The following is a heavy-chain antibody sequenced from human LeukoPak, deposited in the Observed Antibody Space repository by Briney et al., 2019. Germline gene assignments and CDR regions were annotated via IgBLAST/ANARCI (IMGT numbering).Heavy chain of an antibody. CDR1: GGSISRGDYY. J-gene: IGHJ6*03. Sequence: SQTLSLTCTLSGGSISRGDYYWSWIRQPPGKGLESIGNIYNSGTTYYNPSLKSRVTISVDTSKNQFSLKLSSVTAADTAVYYCARDYIVVVPAALRRYYYYYMDVWGKGTTVTVSS. V-gene: IGHV4-30-4*08. CDR2: IYNSGTT. CDR3: ARDYIVVVPAALRRYYYYYMDV. D-gene: IGHD2-2*01.